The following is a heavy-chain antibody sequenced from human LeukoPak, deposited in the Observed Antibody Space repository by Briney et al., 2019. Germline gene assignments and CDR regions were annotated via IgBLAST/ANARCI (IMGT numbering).Heavy chain of an antibody. J-gene: IGHJ5*02. V-gene: IGHV1-8*01. CDR3: ARGRYDGWFDP. CDR1: GYTFTSYD. CDR2: MNPNSGNT. Sequence: ASVKVSCTASGYTFTSYDINWVRQATGQGLEWMGWMNPNSGNTGYAQKFQGRVIMTRNTSISTSYMELSSLRSEDTAVYYCARGRYDGWFDPWGQGTLVTVSS. D-gene: IGHD5-12*01.